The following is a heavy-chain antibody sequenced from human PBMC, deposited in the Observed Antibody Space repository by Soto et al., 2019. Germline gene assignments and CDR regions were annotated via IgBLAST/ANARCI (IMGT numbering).Heavy chain of an antibody. Sequence: SETLSLTCTVSGGSISSGGYYWSWIRQHPGKGLEWIGYIYYSGSTYYNPSLKSRVAMSVDTSKNQFSLKLSSVTAADMAVYYCAAAVARGWFDPWGQGTLVTVSS. D-gene: IGHD6-19*01. J-gene: IGHJ5*02. V-gene: IGHV4-31*03. CDR2: IYYSGST. CDR1: GGSISSGGYY. CDR3: AAAVARGWFDP.